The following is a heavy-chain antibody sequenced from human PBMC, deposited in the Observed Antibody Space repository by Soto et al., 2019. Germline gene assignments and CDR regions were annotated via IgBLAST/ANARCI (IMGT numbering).Heavy chain of an antibody. CDR1: GGSISSGGYS. D-gene: IGHD6-13*01. Sequence: SETLSLTCAVSGGSISSGGYSWSWIRQPPGKGLEWIGYIYYSGSTYYNPSLKSRVTISVDTSKNQFSLKLSSVTAADTAVYYCARDSQQQLVLGGFDPWGQGTLVTVSS. J-gene: IGHJ5*02. CDR2: IYYSGST. V-gene: IGHV4-31*11. CDR3: ARDSQQQLVLGGFDP.